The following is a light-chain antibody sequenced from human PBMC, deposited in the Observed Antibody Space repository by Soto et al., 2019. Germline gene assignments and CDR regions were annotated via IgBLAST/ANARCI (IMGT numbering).Light chain of an antibody. J-gene: IGLJ1*01. CDR1: SSDVGGYNY. Sequence: QSALTQPASVSGSPGQSITISCTGTSSDVGGYNYVTWFQQHPGKVPKLMIYDVSNRPSGISNRFSGSKSGNTASLTIFGLQAEDEADYYCSSYTSSGTHVFGTGTQLTVL. CDR3: SSYTSSGTHV. CDR2: DVS. V-gene: IGLV2-14*01.